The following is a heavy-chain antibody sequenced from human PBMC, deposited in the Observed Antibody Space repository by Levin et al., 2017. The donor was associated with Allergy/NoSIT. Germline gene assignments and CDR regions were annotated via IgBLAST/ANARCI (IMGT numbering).Heavy chain of an antibody. CDR2: IYTSGST. CDR1: GGSISSYY. Sequence: SETLSLTCTVSGGSISSYYWSWIRQPAGKGLEWIGRIYTSGSTNYNPSLKSRVTMSVDTSKNQFSLKLSSVTAADTAVYYCARGGYCSGGSCYLINKQYYGMDVWGQGTTVTVSS. J-gene: IGHJ6*02. V-gene: IGHV4-4*07. D-gene: IGHD2-15*01. CDR3: ARGGYCSGGSCYLINKQYYGMDV.